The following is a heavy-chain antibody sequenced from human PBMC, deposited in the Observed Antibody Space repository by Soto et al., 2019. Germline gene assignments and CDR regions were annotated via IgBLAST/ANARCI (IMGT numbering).Heavy chain of an antibody. V-gene: IGHV4-38-2*01. Sequence: SETLSLTCAVSGDSISRGYHWAWIRQPPGKGLEGVASIYHTGTTYYNPSLTSRVTISVDTSKNQFSLKLTSVTAADSAVYYCARTDSVVYFPYLGQGNLVT. D-gene: IGHD2-15*01. CDR3: ARTDSVVYFPY. CDR2: IYHTGTT. J-gene: IGHJ4*02. CDR1: GDSISRGYH.